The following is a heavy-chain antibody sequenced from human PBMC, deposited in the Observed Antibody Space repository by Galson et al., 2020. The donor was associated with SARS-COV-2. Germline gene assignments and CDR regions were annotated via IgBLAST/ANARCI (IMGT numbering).Heavy chain of an antibody. CDR3: AGGPDFEYYDFWSGYSPYCYYGMDV. Sequence: ASVKVSCKASGYTFTSYGISWVRQAPGQGLEWMGWLSAYNGNTNYAQKFQGWVTMTRDTSISTAYMELSRLRSDDTAVYYCAGGPDFEYYDFWSGYSPYCYYGMDVWGRGTTVTVSS. CDR1: GYTFTSYG. CDR2: LSAYNGNT. J-gene: IGHJ6*02. D-gene: IGHD3-3*01. V-gene: IGHV1-18*04.